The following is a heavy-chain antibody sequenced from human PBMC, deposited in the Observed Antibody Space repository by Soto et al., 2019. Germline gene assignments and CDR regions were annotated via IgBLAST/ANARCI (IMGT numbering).Heavy chain of an antibody. CDR1: GGSISSYY. V-gene: IGHV4-59*01. J-gene: IGHJ6*02. Sequence: SETLSLTCTVSGGSISSYYWSWIRQPPGKGLEWIGYIYYSGSTNYNPSLKSRVTISVDTSKNQFSLKLSSVTAADTAVYYCARESSIAAAGPIYYYYYGMGVWGQGTTVTVSS. D-gene: IGHD6-13*01. CDR2: IYYSGST. CDR3: ARESSIAAAGPIYYYYYGMGV.